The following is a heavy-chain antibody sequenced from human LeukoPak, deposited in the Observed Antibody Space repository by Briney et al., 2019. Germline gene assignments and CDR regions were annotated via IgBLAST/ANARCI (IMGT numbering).Heavy chain of an antibody. CDR1: GFTFSSYW. V-gene: IGHV3-7*01. D-gene: IGHD1-1*01. J-gene: IGHJ3*02. CDR2: IKQDGSEK. Sequence: GGSLRHSCAASGFTFSSYWMSWVRQAPGKGLEWVANIKQDGSEKYYVDSVKGRFTISRDNAKNSLYLQMNSLRAEDTAVYYCARETTGTILGDAFDIWGQGTMVTVSS. CDR3: ARETTGTILGDAFDI.